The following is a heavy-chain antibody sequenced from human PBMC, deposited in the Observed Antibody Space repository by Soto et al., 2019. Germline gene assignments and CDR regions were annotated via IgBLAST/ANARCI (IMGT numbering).Heavy chain of an antibody. CDR2: ISAYNGNT. D-gene: IGHD6-19*01. CDR1: GYTFTSYG. V-gene: IGHV1-18*01. Sequence: GASVKVSCKASGYTFTSYGISWVRQAPGQGLEWMGWISAYNGNTNYAQKLQGRVTMTTDTSTSTAYMELRSLRSDDTAVYYCASSMSSGWYPLWDYWGQGTLVTVSS. J-gene: IGHJ4*02. CDR3: ASSMSSGWYPLWDY.